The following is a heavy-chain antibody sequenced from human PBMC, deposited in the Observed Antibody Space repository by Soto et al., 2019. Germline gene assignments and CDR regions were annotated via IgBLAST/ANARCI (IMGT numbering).Heavy chain of an antibody. CDR3: ARGRIQLWSPFDY. D-gene: IGHD5-18*01. J-gene: IGHJ4*02. V-gene: IGHV4-59*01. CDR2: IYDSGST. Sequence: QVQLQESGPGLVKPSETLSLTCTVSGGSISSYYWSWIWLPPGKGLEWIGYIYDSGSTNYNHSLTSRFPISVNTSKNPFSLKLSSVTATDTAVYYAARGRIQLWSPFDYWGQGTLVTVSS. CDR1: GGSISSYY.